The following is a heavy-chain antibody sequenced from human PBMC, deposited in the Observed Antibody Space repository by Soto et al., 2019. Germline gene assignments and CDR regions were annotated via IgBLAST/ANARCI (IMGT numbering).Heavy chain of an antibody. V-gene: IGHV3-33*01. CDR2: IWYDGSNK. J-gene: IGHJ6*02. Sequence: QVQLVESGGGVVQPGRSLRLSCAASGFTFSSYGMHWVRQAPGKGLEWVAVIWYDGSNKYYADSVKGRFTISRDNSKNTLYLQMNSLRAEDTAVYYCARDHVGPPMDVWGQGTTVTVSS. CDR1: GFTFSSYG. D-gene: IGHD2-15*01. CDR3: ARDHVGPPMDV.